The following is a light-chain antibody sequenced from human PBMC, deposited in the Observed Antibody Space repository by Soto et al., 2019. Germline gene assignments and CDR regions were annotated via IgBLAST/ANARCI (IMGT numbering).Light chain of an antibody. CDR1: RSDVGGYYY. CDR2: EVN. V-gene: IGLV2-8*01. Sequence: QSVLTPPRSASWSPGQAVNNSRTGDRSDVGGYYYVLWYQQYPGKAPKLIIFEVNKRPSGVPDRFSGSKSGNTASLTVSGLQAEDEAVYYCASYAGNSRYVFGTGTKVTVL. J-gene: IGLJ1*01. CDR3: ASYAGNSRYV.